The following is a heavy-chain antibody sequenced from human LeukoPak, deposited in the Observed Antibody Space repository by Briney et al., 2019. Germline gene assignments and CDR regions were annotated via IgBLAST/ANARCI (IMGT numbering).Heavy chain of an antibody. Sequence: GGSLRLSCAASGFTFSSYSMNWVRQAPGKGLEWVSSISSSSSYIYYADSVKGRFTISRDNAKNSLYLQMNSLRAEDTAVYYCAKKDQLRNWFDPWGQGTLVTVSS. D-gene: IGHD4-23*01. J-gene: IGHJ5*02. V-gene: IGHV3-21*04. CDR3: AKKDQLRNWFDP. CDR2: ISSSSSYI. CDR1: GFTFSSYS.